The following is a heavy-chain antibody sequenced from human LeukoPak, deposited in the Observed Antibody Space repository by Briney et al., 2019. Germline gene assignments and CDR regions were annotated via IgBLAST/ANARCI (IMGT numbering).Heavy chain of an antibody. CDR2: ISSSGSTI. CDR3: AMAQGIVVADDAFDI. J-gene: IGHJ3*02. Sequence: GGSLRLSCAASGFTFSSYEMNWVRQAPGKGLEWVSYISSSGSTIYYADSVKGRFTISRDNAKNSLYLQMNSLRAEDTAVYYCAMAQGIVVADDAFDIWGQETMVTVSS. V-gene: IGHV3-48*03. CDR1: GFTFSSYE. D-gene: IGHD3-22*01.